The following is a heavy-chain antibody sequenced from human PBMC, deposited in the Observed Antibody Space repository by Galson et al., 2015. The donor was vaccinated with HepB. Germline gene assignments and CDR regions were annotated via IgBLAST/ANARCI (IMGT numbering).Heavy chain of an antibody. CDR2: IWYDGSNK. D-gene: IGHD6-19*01. CDR3: ARTDSPYSSGWYYFDY. CDR1: GFTFSSYG. V-gene: IGHV3-33*01. J-gene: IGHJ4*02. Sequence: SLRLSCAASGFTFSSYGMHWVRQAPGKGLEWVAVIWYDGSNKYYADSVKGRFTISRDNSKNTLYLQMNSLRAEDTAVYYCARTDSPYSSGWYYFDYWGQGTLVTVSS.